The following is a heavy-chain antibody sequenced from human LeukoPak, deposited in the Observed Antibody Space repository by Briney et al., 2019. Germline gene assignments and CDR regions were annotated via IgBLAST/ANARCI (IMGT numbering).Heavy chain of an antibody. Sequence: SETLSLTCTVSGGSISSSTYYWGWIRQPPGKGLEWIGSITYSGSTYYNPSLKSRVTISVDTSKNQFSLKLSSVTAADTAVYYCASGGVGAIDYWGQGTLVTVSS. CDR2: ITYSGST. CDR1: GGSISSSTYY. CDR3: ASGGVGAIDY. V-gene: IGHV4-39*07. J-gene: IGHJ4*02. D-gene: IGHD1-26*01.